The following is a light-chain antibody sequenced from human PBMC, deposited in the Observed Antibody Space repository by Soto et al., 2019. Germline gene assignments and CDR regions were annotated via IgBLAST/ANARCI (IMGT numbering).Light chain of an antibody. J-gene: IGKJ4*01. CDR3: QQYTVWPFT. Sequence: ENVLTQSPATLSLSPGERATLSCRASQNIKTYLAWYQQKPGQAPRLLIYDASNRATGIPARFSGSGSGTDFTLTISSLAPEDFAVYYCQQYTVWPFTFGGGTKVEIK. CDR2: DAS. V-gene: IGKV3-11*01. CDR1: QNIKTY.